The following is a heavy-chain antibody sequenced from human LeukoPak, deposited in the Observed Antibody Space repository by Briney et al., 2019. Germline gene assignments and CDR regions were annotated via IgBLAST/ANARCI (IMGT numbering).Heavy chain of an antibody. CDR2: ISNFGDII. Sequence: GGSLGLSCAASGFTFSSYSMNWVRQAPGKGLEWISHISNFGDIIHYADSVEGRFTISRDNAKNSLYLQMNSLRAEDTAVYYCAKDATAVIGTVYMDVWGKGTTVTISS. D-gene: IGHD4-11*01. V-gene: IGHV3-48*04. J-gene: IGHJ6*03. CDR1: GFTFSSYS. CDR3: AKDATAVIGTVYMDV.